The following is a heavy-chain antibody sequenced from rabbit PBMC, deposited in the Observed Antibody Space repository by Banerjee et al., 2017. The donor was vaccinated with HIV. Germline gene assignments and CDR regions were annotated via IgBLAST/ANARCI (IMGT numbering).Heavy chain of an antibody. V-gene: IGHV1S45*01. CDR3: ARDLTDVIGWNFGW. CDR2: IYDGSGTST. CDR1: GFSFSSSYY. Sequence: QEQLVESGGGLVQPEGSLTLTCTASGFSFSSSYYMCWVRQAPGKGLEWIACIYDGSGTSTKYASWAKGRFTISKASSTTVTLQMTSLTVADTATYFCARDLTDVIGWNFGWWGPGTLVTVS. D-gene: IGHD1-1*01. J-gene: IGHJ4*01.